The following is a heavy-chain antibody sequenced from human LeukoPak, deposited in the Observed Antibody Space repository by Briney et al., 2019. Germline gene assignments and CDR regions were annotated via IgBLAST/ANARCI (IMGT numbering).Heavy chain of an antibody. V-gene: IGHV3-7*01. CDR1: GFTFSSYW. D-gene: IGHD2-2*01. CDR3: ARDPGSIVVVPAAREYYFDY. J-gene: IGHJ4*02. Sequence: GGSLRLSCAASGFTFSSYWMSWVRQAPGKGLEWVANIKQDGSEEYYVDSVKGRFTISRDNAKNSLYLQMNSLRAEDTVVYYCARDPGSIVVVPAAREYYFDYWGQGTLVTVSS. CDR2: IKQDGSEE.